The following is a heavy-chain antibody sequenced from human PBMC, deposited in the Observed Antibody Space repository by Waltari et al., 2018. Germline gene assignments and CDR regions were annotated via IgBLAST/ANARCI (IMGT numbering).Heavy chain of an antibody. CDR1: GSSLSSSGYY. CDR2: IDYSGST. CDR3: ARRRTTVTTYYFDY. V-gene: IGHV4-39*01. Sequence: QLQLQESGPGLVKPSETLSLTCTVSGSSLSSSGYYWGWIRQPPGKGLEWIGSIDYSGSTYSNPSLQSRVTISVDTSKNQFSLKLSSVTAADTAVFFCARRRTTVTTYYFDYWGQGTLVTVSS. D-gene: IGHD4-17*01. J-gene: IGHJ4*02.